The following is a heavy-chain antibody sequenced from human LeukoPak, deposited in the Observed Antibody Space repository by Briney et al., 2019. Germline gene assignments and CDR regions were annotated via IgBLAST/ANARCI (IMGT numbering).Heavy chain of an antibody. CDR2: IYYSVTT. J-gene: IGHJ6*02. CDR3: ARVGGTNYYYYGMDV. D-gene: IGHD1-26*01. V-gene: IGHV4-61*01. CDR1: GGSVSSGSYY. Sequence: SETLSLTCTVSGGSVSSGSYYWSWIRQPPGKGLEWIGYIYYSVTTNYNPSLKSRVTISLDTSKNQFSLKLSSVTAADTAVYYCARVGGTNYYYYGMDVWGQGTTVTVSS.